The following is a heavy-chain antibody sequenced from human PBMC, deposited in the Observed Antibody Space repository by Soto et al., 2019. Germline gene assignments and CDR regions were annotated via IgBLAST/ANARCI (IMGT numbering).Heavy chain of an antibody. Sequence: SETLSLTCTVSGGSISSYYWSWIRQPPGKGLEWIGYIYYRGSTNYNPSLKSRVTISVDTSKNQFSLKLSSVTAADTPVYYCAIQREMARMGNDAFDIWGQGTMVTVSS. V-gene: IGHV4-59*01. J-gene: IGHJ3*02. CDR2: IYYRGST. CDR1: GGSISSYY. CDR3: AIQREMARMGNDAFDI. D-gene: IGHD5-12*01.